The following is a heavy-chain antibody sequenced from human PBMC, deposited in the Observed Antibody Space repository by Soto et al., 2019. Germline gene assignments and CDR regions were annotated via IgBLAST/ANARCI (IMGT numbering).Heavy chain of an antibody. CDR3: ARDQEAEVAGLFDY. Sequence: GGSLRLSCAASGFTFSSYAMHWVRQAPGKGLEWVAVISYDGSNKYYADSVKGRFTISRDNSKNTLYLQMNSLRAEDTAVYYCARDQEAEVAGLFDYWGQGTLVTVSS. V-gene: IGHV3-30-3*01. J-gene: IGHJ4*02. D-gene: IGHD6-19*01. CDR1: GFTFSSYA. CDR2: ISYDGSNK.